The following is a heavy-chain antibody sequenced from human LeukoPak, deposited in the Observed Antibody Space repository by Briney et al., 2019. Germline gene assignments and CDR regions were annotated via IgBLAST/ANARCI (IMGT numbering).Heavy chain of an antibody. Sequence: SETLSLTCAVSGDSISSSHWWSWVRQPPGKGLEWIGEIYHWGSTNYIPSLRSRVTISLDKSKNQFSLKLSSVTAADTAVYYCAGRGDYYGMDVWGQGTTVIVSS. CDR1: GDSISSSHW. J-gene: IGHJ6*02. CDR2: IYHWGST. CDR3: AGRGDYYGMDV. V-gene: IGHV4-4*02.